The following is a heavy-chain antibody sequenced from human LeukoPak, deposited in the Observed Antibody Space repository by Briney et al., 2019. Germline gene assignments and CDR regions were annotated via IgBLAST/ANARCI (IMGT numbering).Heavy chain of an antibody. CDR3: ARVGELLWLPFDY. J-gene: IGHJ4*02. V-gene: IGHV4-4*07. D-gene: IGHD5-24*01. CDR1: GGSISSYD. CDR2: IYTSGST. Sequence: PSETLSLTCTVSGGSISSYDWSWIRQPAGKGLEWIGRIYTSGSTNYNPSLKSRVTMSVDTSKNQFSLKLSSVTAADTAVYYCARVGELLWLPFDYWGQGTLVTVSS.